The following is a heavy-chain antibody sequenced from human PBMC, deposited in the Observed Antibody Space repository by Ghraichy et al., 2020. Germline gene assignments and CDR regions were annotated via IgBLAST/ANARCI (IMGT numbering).Heavy chain of an antibody. CDR1: GGSISNSYYY. V-gene: IGHV4-39*01. CDR2: IYYSGST. J-gene: IGHJ5*02. Sequence: SETLSLTCIVSGGSISNSYYYWGWIRQPPGKGLEWIGTIYYSGSTYYNPSLKSRVTISVDTSKNQFSLKLSSVTAADTAVYYCARHQDSMAGWFDPWGQGTLVTVSS. CDR3: ARHQDSMAGWFDP. D-gene: IGHD3-22*01.